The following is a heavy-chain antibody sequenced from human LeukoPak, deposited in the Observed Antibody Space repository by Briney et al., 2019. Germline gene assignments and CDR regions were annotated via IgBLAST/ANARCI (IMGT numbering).Heavy chain of an antibody. CDR2: ISWDGGST. D-gene: IGHD2-8*01. V-gene: IGHV3-43*01. J-gene: IGHJ4*02. Sequence: GGSLRLSCAASGFTFDDYTMHWVRQAPGKGLEWVSLISWDGGSTYYADSVKGRFTISRDNSKNSLYLQMNSLRTEDTALYYCAKMGYCTNGVCFAPTDYWGQGTLVTVSS. CDR1: GFTFDDYT. CDR3: AKMGYCTNGVCFAPTDY.